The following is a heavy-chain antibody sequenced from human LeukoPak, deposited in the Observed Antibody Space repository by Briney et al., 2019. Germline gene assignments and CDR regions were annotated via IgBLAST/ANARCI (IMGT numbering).Heavy chain of an antibody. D-gene: IGHD5-12*01. CDR3: VRFSGYDLDAFDI. Sequence: ASVKVSCKXSXYTFTSYYMHWVRQAPGQGLEWMGIINPSGGSTSYAQKFQGRVTMTRDTSTSTVYMELSSLRSEDTAVYYCVRFSGYDLDAFDIWGQGTMVTVSS. J-gene: IGHJ3*02. V-gene: IGHV1-46*01. CDR2: INPSGGST. CDR1: XYTFTSYY.